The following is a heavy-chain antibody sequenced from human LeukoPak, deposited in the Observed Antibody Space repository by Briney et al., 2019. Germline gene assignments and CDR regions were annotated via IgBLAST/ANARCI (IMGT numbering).Heavy chain of an antibody. V-gene: IGHV3-7*01. CDR1: GFTLSSYW. CDR2: IKYDGSEK. J-gene: IGHJ4*02. D-gene: IGHD6-13*01. Sequence: GGSLRLSCAASGFTLSSYWMSWVRQAPGKGLEWVANIKYDGSEKDYVDSVKGRFTISRDNAKNSLYLQMNSLRAEDTAVYYCARDVAPAGLFFDYWGQGTLVTVSS. CDR3: ARDVAPAGLFFDY.